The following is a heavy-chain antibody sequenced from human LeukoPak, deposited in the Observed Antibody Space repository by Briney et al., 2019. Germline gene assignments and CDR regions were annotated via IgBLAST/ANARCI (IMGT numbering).Heavy chain of an antibody. Sequence: ASVKVSCKASGYTFTGYYMHWVRQAPGQGLEWMGWINPNSGGTNYAQKFQGRVTMTRDTSISTAYMELSRLRSDDTAVYYCARDLGHYDFWSGHMNWFDPWGQEPWSPSPQ. J-gene: IGHJ5*02. CDR2: INPNSGGT. D-gene: IGHD3-3*01. V-gene: IGHV1-2*02. CDR3: ARDLGHYDFWSGHMNWFDP. CDR1: GYTFTGYY.